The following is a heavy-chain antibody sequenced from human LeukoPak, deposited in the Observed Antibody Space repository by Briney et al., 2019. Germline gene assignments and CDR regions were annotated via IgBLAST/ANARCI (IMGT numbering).Heavy chain of an antibody. CDR1: GFSLSTSGMR. CDR2: IDWDDDK. CDR3: ARASGYDLYYFDY. J-gene: IGHJ4*02. D-gene: IGHD5-12*01. V-gene: IGHV2-70*04. Sequence: SGPALVKPTQTLTLTCTFSGFSLSTSGMRVSWIRQPPGKALEWLARIDWDDDKFYSTSLKTRLTISKDTSKNQVVLTMTNLDPVDTATYYCARASGYDLYYFDYWGQGTLVTVSS.